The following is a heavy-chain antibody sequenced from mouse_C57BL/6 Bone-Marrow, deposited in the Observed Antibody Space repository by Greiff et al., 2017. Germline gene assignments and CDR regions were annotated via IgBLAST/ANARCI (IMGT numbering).Heavy chain of an antibody. CDR2: IDPENGDT. CDR1: GFNIKDDY. Sequence: EVQVVESGAELVRPGASVKLSCTASGFNIKDDYMHWVKQRPEQGLEWIGWIDPENGDTEYASKFQGKATITADTSSNTAYLQLSSLTSEDTAVYYCTTNDYYYAMDYWGQGTSVTVSS. J-gene: IGHJ4*01. D-gene: IGHD2-4*01. V-gene: IGHV14-4*01. CDR3: TTNDYYYAMDY.